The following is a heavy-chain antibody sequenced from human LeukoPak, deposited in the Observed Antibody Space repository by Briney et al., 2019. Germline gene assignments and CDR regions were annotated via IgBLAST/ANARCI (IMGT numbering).Heavy chain of an antibody. CDR2: ISSSSSYI. D-gene: IGHD3-10*01. V-gene: IGHV3-21*01. CDR3: AREAGGSQYYFDY. CDR1: GFTFSSYS. J-gene: IGHJ4*02. Sequence: TGGSLRLSCAASGFTFSSYSMTWVRQAPGKGLEWVSSISSSSSYIYYADSVKGRFTISRDNAKNSLYLQMNSLRAEDTAVYYCAREAGGSQYYFDYWGQGTLVTVSS.